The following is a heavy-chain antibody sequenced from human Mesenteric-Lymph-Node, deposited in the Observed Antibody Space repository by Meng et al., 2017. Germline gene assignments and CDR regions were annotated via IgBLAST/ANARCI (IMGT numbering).Heavy chain of an antibody. D-gene: IGHD5-18*01. CDR2: IYYGGTT. CDR1: GYSISSSNW. J-gene: IGHJ4*02. Sequence: QVQLQESGPGLVKPSDTLSLTCAVSGYSISSSNWWGWIRQPPGKGLEWIGYIYYGGTTNYNPSLKSRVTISADTSKNQFSLKLSSVTAVDTAVYYCARGSRGYSYGWGQGTLVTVSS. CDR3: ARGSRGYSYG. V-gene: IGHV4-28*03.